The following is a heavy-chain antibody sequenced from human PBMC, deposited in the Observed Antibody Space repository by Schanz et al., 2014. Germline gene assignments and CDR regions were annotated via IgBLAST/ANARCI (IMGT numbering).Heavy chain of an antibody. CDR3: ARDLPRTFLFDY. V-gene: IGHV3-23*01. Sequence: EVQLLESGGGLVQPGGSLRLSCAASGFTFRGYAMSWVRQAPGKGLEWVSGISGSGASTYYADSVKGRFTISRDNAKNSLYLQMDSLRAEDTAVYYCARDLPRTFLFDYWGQGTLVTVSS. J-gene: IGHJ4*02. CDR2: ISGSGAST. CDR1: GFTFRGYA.